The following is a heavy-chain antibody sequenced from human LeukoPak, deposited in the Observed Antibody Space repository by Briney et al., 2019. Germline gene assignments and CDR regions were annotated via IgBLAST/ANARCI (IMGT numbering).Heavy chain of an antibody. D-gene: IGHD6-19*01. J-gene: IGHJ4*02. CDR3: ARVYSSGSAPDY. V-gene: IGHV3-21*01. CDR2: ISSSSYI. CDR1: GFTFSSYS. Sequence: GGSLRLSCAASGFTFSSYSMNWVRQAPGKGLEWVSSISSSSYIYYADSVKGRFTISRDNAKNSLYLQMNSLRAEDTAVYYCARVYSSGSAPDYWGQGTLVTVSS.